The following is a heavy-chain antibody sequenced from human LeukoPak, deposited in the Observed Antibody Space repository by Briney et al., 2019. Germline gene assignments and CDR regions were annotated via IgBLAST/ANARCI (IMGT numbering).Heavy chain of an antibody. CDR3: AEDGIRDFDWLLLGGYYFDY. CDR2: IKQDGSEK. V-gene: IGHV3-7*02. CDR1: GFTFSSYW. Sequence: GWSMRLSCAASGFTFSSYWMSWVSQAPGKELESVANIKQDGSEKYYVDSVKGRFTISRENAKNSLYLQMNSLRAEDTAFFFQAEDGIRDFDWLLLGGYYFDYWGQGTLVTVSS. J-gene: IGHJ4*02. D-gene: IGHD3-9*01.